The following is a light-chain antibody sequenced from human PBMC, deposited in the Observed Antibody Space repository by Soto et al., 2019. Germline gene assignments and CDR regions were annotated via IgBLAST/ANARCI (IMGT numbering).Light chain of an antibody. V-gene: IGLV1-40*01. J-gene: IGLJ1*01. CDR3: QSYDSRLSGDV. CDR2: GNT. CDR1: NSNIGSNYD. Sequence: QSALTQPPSVSGAPGQRVTISCTGSNSNIGSNYDVIWYQQLPGTAPKLLIYGNTHRPSGVPHRFSGSKSGTLASLAITGLQPEDEADYYCQSYDSRLSGDVFGSGTKVTVL.